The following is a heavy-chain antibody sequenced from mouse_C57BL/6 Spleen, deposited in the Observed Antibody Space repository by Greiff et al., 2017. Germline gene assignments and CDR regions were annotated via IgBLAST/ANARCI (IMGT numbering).Heavy chain of an antibody. D-gene: IGHD1-2*01. CDR2: ISDGGSYT. J-gene: IGHJ4*01. CDR1: GFTFSSYA. V-gene: IGHV5-4*03. Sequence: EVMLVECGGGLVKPGGSLKLSCAASGFTFSSYAMSWVRQTPEKRLEWVATISDGGSYTYYPDNVKGRFTISRDNAKNNLYLQMSHLKSEDTAMYYCARYYYGSYAMDYWGQGTSVTVSS. CDR3: ARYYYGSYAMDY.